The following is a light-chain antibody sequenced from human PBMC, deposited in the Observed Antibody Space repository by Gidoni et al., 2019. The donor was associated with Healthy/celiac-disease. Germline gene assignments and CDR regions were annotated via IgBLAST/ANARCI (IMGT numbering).Light chain of an antibody. J-gene: IGKJ4*01. V-gene: IGKV1-33*01. CDR2: DAS. CDR1: QDISNY. CDR3: QQYDNLLT. Sequence: DIQMTKSPSSLSASVGDRVTITCQASQDISNYLNWYQQKPGKAPKLLIYDASNLETGVPSRFSGSGSGTDFTFTISSLQPEAIATYYCQQYDNLLTFGGXTKVEIK.